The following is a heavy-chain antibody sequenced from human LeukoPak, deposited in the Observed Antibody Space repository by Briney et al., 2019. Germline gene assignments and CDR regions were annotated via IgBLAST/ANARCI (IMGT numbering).Heavy chain of an antibody. CDR1: GFTFSSYS. V-gene: IGHV3-21*01. CDR2: ISSSSSYI. CDR3: ASDHSIFYYFDY. J-gene: IGHJ4*02. Sequence: GGSLRLSCAASGFTFSSYSMNWVRQAPGKGLEWVSSISSSSSYIYYADSVKGRFIISRDNAKNSLYLQMNSLRAEDTAVYYVASDHSIFYYFDYWGQGTLVTVSS. D-gene: IGHD3-3*01.